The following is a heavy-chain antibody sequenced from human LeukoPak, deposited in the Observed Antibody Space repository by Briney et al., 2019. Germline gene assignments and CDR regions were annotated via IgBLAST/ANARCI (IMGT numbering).Heavy chain of an antibody. J-gene: IGHJ5*02. CDR3: ARVRGWFDH. Sequence: NSSETLSLTCTVSGGSISSSSYYWGWIRQPPGKGLEWIGSIYYSGSTYYNPSLKSRVTISVDTSKNQFSLKLSSVTAADTAVYYCARVRGWFDHWGQGTLVTVSS. CDR2: IYYSGST. CDR1: GGSISSSSYY. V-gene: IGHV4-39*07.